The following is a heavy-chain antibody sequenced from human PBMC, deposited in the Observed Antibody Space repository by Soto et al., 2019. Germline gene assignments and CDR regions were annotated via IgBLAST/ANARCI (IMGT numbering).Heavy chain of an antibody. J-gene: IGHJ4*02. Sequence: ASVKVSCKASGYNFINYGISWVRQAPGQGLEWMGWISVYKGNTNYAQKLQGRVSMTTDTSTGTAYMELRSLRSDDTAVYYCVRELDGSAPYYTDYWGLGPPGTASS. CDR2: ISVYKGNT. V-gene: IGHV1-18*01. D-gene: IGHD3-10*01. CDR1: GYNFINYG. CDR3: VRELDGSAPYYTDY.